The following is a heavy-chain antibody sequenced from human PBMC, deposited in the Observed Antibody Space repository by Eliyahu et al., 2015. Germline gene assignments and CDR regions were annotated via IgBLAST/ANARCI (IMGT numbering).Heavy chain of an antibody. CDR3: ARELIFAGMDY. J-gene: IGHJ4*02. CDR2: IWYDGSNK. Sequence: AASGFSFSSYGMHWVRQAPGKGLEWVAVIWYDGSNKYYADSVKGRFTISRDNSKNTLYVQMNSLRAEDTAVYYCARELIFAGMDYWGQGTLVTVSS. CDR1: GFSFSSYG. V-gene: IGHV3-33*01. D-gene: IGHD2-8*01.